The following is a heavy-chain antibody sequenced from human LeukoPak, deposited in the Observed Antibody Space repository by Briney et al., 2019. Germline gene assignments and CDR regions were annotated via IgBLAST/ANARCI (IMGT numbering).Heavy chain of an antibody. Sequence: SSETLSLTCTVSGGSISSYYWSWIRQPAGKGLEWIGRIYTSGSTNYNPSLKSRVTMSVDTSKNQFSLKLSSVTAADTAVYNCARFREAADYFDYWGQGTLVTVSS. J-gene: IGHJ4*02. CDR3: ARFREAADYFDY. CDR1: GGSISSYY. V-gene: IGHV4-4*07. D-gene: IGHD6-13*01. CDR2: IYTSGST.